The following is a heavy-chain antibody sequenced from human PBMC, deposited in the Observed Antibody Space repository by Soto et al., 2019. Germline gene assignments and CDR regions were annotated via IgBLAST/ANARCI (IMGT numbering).Heavy chain of an antibody. CDR2: INGYNGNT. Sequence: QVQLVQSGAEVKKPGASVKVSCKASGYTFTRSGISWVRQAPGQGLEWMGWINGYNGNTNYAQKFQGRITMTTDTPTCTAYMELRSLRSDDTAVYYCARMGDVPHYYYGMDLWGQGTTLIVSS. J-gene: IGHJ6*02. CDR3: ARMGDVPHYYYGMDL. D-gene: IGHD3-16*01. V-gene: IGHV1-18*01. CDR1: GYTFTRSG.